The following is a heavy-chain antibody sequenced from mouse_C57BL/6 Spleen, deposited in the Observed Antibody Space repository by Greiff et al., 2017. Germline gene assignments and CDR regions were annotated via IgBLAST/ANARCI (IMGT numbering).Heavy chain of an antibody. CDR3: GRGPYDYDEAWLAY. D-gene: IGHD2-4*01. CDR1: GYTFTSYT. CDR2: INPTSGYT. J-gene: IGHJ3*01. V-gene: IGHV1-4*01. Sequence: QVQLQQSGAELARPGASVKMSCKASGYTFTSYTMHWVKQRPGQGLEWIGYINPTSGYTKYNQKFKDKDTLTADKSSSTAYMQLSSLTSEDSAVYYCGRGPYDYDEAWLAYWGQGTLVTVSA.